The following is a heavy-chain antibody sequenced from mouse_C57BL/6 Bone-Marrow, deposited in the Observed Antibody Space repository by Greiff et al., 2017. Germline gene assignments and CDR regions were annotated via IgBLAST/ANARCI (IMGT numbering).Heavy chain of an antibody. CDR1: GFTFSDYG. CDR3: ERPDITTLVGGDAMDF. V-gene: IGHV5-17*01. Sequence: DVHLVESGGGLVKPGGSLKLSCAASGFTFSDYGMHWVRQAPEKGLEWVAYISSGSGTIDYTDTVKGRFTISRDTAKNTLCLQLTSLRSEDTAMYDCERPDITTLVGGDAMDFWGQGTSVTVTS. D-gene: IGHD1-1*01. CDR2: ISSGSGTI. J-gene: IGHJ4*01.